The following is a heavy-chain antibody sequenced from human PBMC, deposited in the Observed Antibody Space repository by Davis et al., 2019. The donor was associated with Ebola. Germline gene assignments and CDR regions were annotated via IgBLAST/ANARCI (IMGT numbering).Heavy chain of an antibody. V-gene: IGHV4-34*01. CDR2: INHSGST. CDR1: GGSFTAYH. D-gene: IGHD3-10*01. CDR3: ARILGVRGVISWANWFDP. Sequence: MPSETLSLTCAVSGGSFTAYHWNWIRQPPGKGLEWIGEINHSGSTNYNPSLKSRVTISVDTSKNQFSLKLSSVTAADTAVYYCARILGVRGVISWANWFDPWGQGTLVTVSS. J-gene: IGHJ5*02.